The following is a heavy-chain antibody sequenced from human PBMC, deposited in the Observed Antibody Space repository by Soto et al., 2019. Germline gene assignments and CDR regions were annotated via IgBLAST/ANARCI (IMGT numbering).Heavy chain of an antibody. Sequence: SETLSLTCSVSGGSINTTSYYWSWIRQPPGKGLEWVGSIYYNGFTYYNPSLKSRLTISVDTSKHQFSLRLSSVTAADTALYYCARQDDFWSGYNSFDPWGQGTLVTVSS. D-gene: IGHD3-3*01. CDR2: IYYNGFT. V-gene: IGHV4-39*01. J-gene: IGHJ5*02. CDR1: GGSINTTSYY. CDR3: ARQDDFWSGYNSFDP.